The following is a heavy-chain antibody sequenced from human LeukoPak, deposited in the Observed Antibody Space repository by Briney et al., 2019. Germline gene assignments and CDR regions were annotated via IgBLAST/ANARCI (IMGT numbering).Heavy chain of an antibody. D-gene: IGHD4-17*01. CDR2: IYSGGST. J-gene: IGHJ4*02. Sequence: GGSLRPSCAASGFTVSSNDMSWVRQAPGKGLECISVIYSGGSTDYADSVKGRLTISRDNSKNTLCLQMNSLRAEDTAVYYCARVVDHDYGDYYLDYWGQGTLVTVSS. V-gene: IGHV3-53*01. CDR1: GFTVSSND. CDR3: ARVVDHDYGDYYLDY.